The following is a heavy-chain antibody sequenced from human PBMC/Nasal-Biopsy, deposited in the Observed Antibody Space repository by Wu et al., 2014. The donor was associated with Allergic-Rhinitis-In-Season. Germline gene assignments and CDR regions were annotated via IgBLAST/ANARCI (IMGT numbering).Heavy chain of an antibody. J-gene: IGHJ6*02. CDR3: ALPATVTSDGMDV. CDR2: IDTRGAT. D-gene: IGHD4-17*01. V-gene: IGHV3-66*02. Sequence: WVSLIDTRGATFYADSVKGRFTISRDNSKNTLYLQMNSLRTEDTAIYYCALPATVTSDGMDVWAKGPRSPSP.